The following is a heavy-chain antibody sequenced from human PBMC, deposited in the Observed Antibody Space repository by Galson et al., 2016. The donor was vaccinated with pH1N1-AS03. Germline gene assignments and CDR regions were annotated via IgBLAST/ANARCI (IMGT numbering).Heavy chain of an antibody. CDR2: INPKNGFT. D-gene: IGHD1-26*01. Sequence: SVKVSCKASGYIFTDFYVHWVRQAPGQGLEWMGWINPKNGFTNYAQKFQAWVTMTGDTSISTAYMELHGLKSDDTAVYYCARDPRGPCSSATCATTYYFGMDVWGQGTPVIVSS. CDR1: GYIFTDFY. CDR3: ARDPRGPCSSATCATTYYFGMDV. V-gene: IGHV1-2*04. J-gene: IGHJ6*02.